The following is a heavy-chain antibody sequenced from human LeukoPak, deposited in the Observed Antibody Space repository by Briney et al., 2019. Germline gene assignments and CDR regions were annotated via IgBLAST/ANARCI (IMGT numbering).Heavy chain of an antibody. Sequence: GGSLRLSCAASGFTFSSYAMHWVRQAPGKGLEWVAVIFYDGSNKYYADSVKGRFTISRDNSKNTLYLQMNSLRAEDTAVYYCATLQLWNSPFDYWGQGTLVTVSS. CDR1: GFTFSSYA. CDR2: IFYDGSNK. D-gene: IGHD5-18*01. J-gene: IGHJ4*02. V-gene: IGHV3-30-3*01. CDR3: ATLQLWNSPFDY.